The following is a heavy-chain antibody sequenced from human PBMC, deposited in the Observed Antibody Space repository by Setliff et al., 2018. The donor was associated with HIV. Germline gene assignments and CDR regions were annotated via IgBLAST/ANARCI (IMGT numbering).Heavy chain of an antibody. CDR2: INPNSGAT. CDR1: GYTFTGHY. J-gene: IGHJ4*02. V-gene: IGHV1-2*02. D-gene: IGHD2-15*01. Sequence: GASVKVSCKTSGYTFTGHYVHWVRQAPGQGLEWMGWINPNSGATNYAQKFQGRVTMTRDTSIRTAYMELSGLRSEDTAVYYCATQRWLLPDYWGQGTLVTVSS. CDR3: ATQRWLLPDY.